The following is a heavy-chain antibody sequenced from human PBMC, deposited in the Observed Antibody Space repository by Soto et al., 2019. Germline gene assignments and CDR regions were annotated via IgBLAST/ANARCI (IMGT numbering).Heavy chain of an antibody. V-gene: IGHV1-3*01. CDR2: INAGNGNT. D-gene: IGHD6-19*01. J-gene: IGHJ4*02. CDR1: GYTFTGYA. Sequence: ASVKVSCKASGYTFTGYAMHWVRHAPGQRLEWMGWINAGNGNTKYSQKFQGRVTITRGTSASTAYMELSSLRSEDTAVYYCARAVAVPADFDYWGQGTLVTVSS. CDR3: ARAVAVPADFDY.